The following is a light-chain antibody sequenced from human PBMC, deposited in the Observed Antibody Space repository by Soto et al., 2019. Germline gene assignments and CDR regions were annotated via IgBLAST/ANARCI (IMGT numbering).Light chain of an antibody. CDR1: QNINNY. J-gene: IGKJ5*01. V-gene: IGKV1-33*01. Sequence: DIQMTQSPSSLSASVGDRVTITCQASQNINNYLNWYQQKPGRAPKLLIYDASNLEAGVPSRFRGSGSGTDFTFTISSLEPEDFAVYYCQQRKNWQVTFGQGTRLEIK. CDR3: QQRKNWQVT. CDR2: DAS.